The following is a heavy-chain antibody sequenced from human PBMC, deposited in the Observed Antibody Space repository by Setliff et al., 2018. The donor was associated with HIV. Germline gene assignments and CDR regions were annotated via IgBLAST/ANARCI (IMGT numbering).Heavy chain of an antibody. J-gene: IGHJ4*02. CDR1: GFALTGYE. D-gene: IGHD3-22*01. CDR3: ARSNPYDYDISGYPPLDY. V-gene: IGHV3-48*03. CDR2: INTSGSKR. Sequence: GVLRLSCVASGFALTGYEMNWVRQAPGKGLEWLSYINTSGSKRHYAASVEGRFTVSRDNAKDSLFLQMTSLRVKDTAVYRCARSNPYDYDISGYPPLDYWGLGALVTVSS.